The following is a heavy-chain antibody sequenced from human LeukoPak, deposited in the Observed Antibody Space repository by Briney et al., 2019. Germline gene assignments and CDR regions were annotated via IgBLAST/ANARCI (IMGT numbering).Heavy chain of an antibody. D-gene: IGHD5-18*01. CDR1: GYSFTTYW. V-gene: IGHV5-51*01. CDR2: IYPGDSDT. Sequence: GESLKISCKGSGYSFTTYWIAWVRQMPGKGLEWMGFIYPGDSDTRYSPSFQGQVTISADKSISTTYLQWSSLRASDTAMYYCARRVYYSYGSDYWGQGTLVTVSS. CDR3: ARRVYYSYGSDY. J-gene: IGHJ4*02.